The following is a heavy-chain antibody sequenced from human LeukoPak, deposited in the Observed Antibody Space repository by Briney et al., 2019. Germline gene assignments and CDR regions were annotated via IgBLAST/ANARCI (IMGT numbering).Heavy chain of an antibody. CDR1: GGSISSYY. Sequence: SETLSLTCTVSGGSISSYYWGWIRQPPGKGLEWIGSIYHTGSTYRNASLESRVSISVDTSKNQFSLKLSSVTAADTALCYCATYDNTGYYFAYWGQGSLVTVSS. CDR3: ATYDNTGYYFAY. D-gene: IGHD3-22*01. CDR2: IYHTGST. J-gene: IGHJ4*02. V-gene: IGHV4-38-2*02.